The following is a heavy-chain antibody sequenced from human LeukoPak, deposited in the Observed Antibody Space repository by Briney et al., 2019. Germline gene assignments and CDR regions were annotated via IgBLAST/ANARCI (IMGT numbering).Heavy chain of an antibody. D-gene: IGHD2-15*01. CDR3: ARAGIFSCSGGSCYSLDY. J-gene: IGHJ4*02. CDR2: FDPEDGET. CDR1: GYTLTELS. Sequence: ASVKVSCKVSGYTLTELSMHWVRQAPGKGLEWMGGFDPEDGETIYAQKFQGRVTMTEDTSTDTAYMELSSLRSEDTAVYYCARAGIFSCSGGSCYSLDYWGQGTLVTVSS. V-gene: IGHV1-24*01.